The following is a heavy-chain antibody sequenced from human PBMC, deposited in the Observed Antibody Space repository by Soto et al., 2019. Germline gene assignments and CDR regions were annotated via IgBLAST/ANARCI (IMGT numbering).Heavy chain of an antibody. CDR1: GGSISSYY. Sequence: PSETLSLTCTVSGGSISSYYWSWIRQPPGKGLEWIGYIYYSGSTNYNPSLKSRVTISVDTSKNQFSLKLSSVTAADTAVYYCARTYSSGWYGGYFQHWGQGTLVTVS. CDR2: IYYSGST. CDR3: ARTYSSGWYGGYFQH. J-gene: IGHJ1*01. D-gene: IGHD6-19*01. V-gene: IGHV4-59*01.